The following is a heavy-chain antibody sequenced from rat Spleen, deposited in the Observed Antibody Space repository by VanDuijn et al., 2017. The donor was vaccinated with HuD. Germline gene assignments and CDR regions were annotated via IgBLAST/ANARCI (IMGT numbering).Heavy chain of an antibody. J-gene: IGHJ3*01. CDR1: GYSITSSYR. D-gene: IGHD1-12*02. Sequence: EVQLQESGPGLVKPSQSLSLTCSVTGYSITSSYRWNWIRKFPGNKLEWMGYINSAGSTNYNPSLKSRISITRETSKNQFFLQVNSVSTDDTATYYCARSEGTHYYLPFAYWGHGTLVTVSS. V-gene: IGHV3-3*01. CDR3: ARSEGTHYYLPFAY. CDR2: INSAGST.